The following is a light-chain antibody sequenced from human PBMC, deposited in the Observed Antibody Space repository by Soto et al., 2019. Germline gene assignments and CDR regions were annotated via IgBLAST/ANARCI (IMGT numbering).Light chain of an antibody. V-gene: IGKV1-5*01. CDR1: QYVGTW. Sequence: DIQMTQSPSTLSASVRDRVTITCRASQYVGTWLAWYQQKPGKAPKLLISDASNLASGVPLRFSGTGSGTAFTLTISSLQPDDFATYYCQQYKSYSTFGQGTKLDI. J-gene: IGKJ2*01. CDR3: QQYKSYST. CDR2: DAS.